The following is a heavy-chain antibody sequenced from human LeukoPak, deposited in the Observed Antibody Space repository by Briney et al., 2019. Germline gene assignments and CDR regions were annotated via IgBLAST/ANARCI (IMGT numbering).Heavy chain of an antibody. V-gene: IGHV3-21*01. CDR1: GFTFSSYS. CDR2: ISSSSSYI. Sequence: GGSLRLSCAASGFTFSSYSMNWVRQAPGKGLEWVSSISSSSSYIYYADSVKGRFTISRDNAKNSLYPQMNSLRAEDTAVYYCARDATYYDFWSGYPNWFDPWGQGTLVTVSS. D-gene: IGHD3-3*01. CDR3: ARDATYYDFWSGYPNWFDP. J-gene: IGHJ5*02.